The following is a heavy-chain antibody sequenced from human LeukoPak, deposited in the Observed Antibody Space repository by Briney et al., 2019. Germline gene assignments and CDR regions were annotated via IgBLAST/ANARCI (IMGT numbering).Heavy chain of an antibody. Sequence: GGSLRLSCAASGFTFSSYWMHWVRQAPGKGLVWVSRINSDGSSTSYADSVKGRFTISRDNAKNTPYLQMNSLRAEDTAVYYCARDQPPRHSSGWYGYWGQGTLVTVSS. CDR3: ARDQPPRHSSGWYGY. CDR1: GFTFSSYW. D-gene: IGHD6-19*01. V-gene: IGHV3-74*01. J-gene: IGHJ4*02. CDR2: INSDGSST.